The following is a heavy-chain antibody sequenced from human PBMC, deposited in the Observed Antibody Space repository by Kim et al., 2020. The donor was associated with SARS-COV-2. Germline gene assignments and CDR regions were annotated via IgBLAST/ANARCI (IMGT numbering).Heavy chain of an antibody. CDR3: ARGRALGY. CDR1: GGSISSYY. CDR2: VYYTGGT. J-gene: IGHJ4*02. Sequence: SETLSLTCTVSGGSISSYYWSWIRQPPGKGLEWIGYVYYTGGTSYNPSLMSRLTISVDTSKNQFSLTLTSVTAADTAVYYCARGRALGYWGQGTLVTVSS. V-gene: IGHV4-59*01.